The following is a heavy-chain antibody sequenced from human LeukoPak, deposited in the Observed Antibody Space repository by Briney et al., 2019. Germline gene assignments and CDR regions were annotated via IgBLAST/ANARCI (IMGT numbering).Heavy chain of an antibody. V-gene: IGHV1-69*13. D-gene: IGHD3-10*01. CDR3: ARAIRRHYYGSGSYYNVDAFDI. Sequence: SVKVSCKASGGTFSSYAISWVRQAPGQGLEWMGGIIPIFGTANYAQKFQGRVTITADESTSTAYMELSSLRSEDTAVYYCARAIRRHYYGSGSYYNVDAFDIWGQGTMVTVSS. J-gene: IGHJ3*02. CDR1: GGTFSSYA. CDR2: IIPIFGTA.